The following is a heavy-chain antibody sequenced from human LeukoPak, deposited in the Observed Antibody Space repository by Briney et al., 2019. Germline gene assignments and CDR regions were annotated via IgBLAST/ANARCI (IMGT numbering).Heavy chain of an antibody. Sequence: SETLSLTCTVSGGSISTYYWSWIRQPAGKGLEWIGYIYYSGSTYYNPSLKSRVTISVDTSKNQFSLKLSSVTAADTAVYYCARDIAAAGNNWFDPWGQGTLVTVSS. J-gene: IGHJ5*02. V-gene: IGHV4-59*06. CDR3: ARDIAAAGNNWFDP. D-gene: IGHD6-13*01. CDR1: GGSISTYY. CDR2: IYYSGST.